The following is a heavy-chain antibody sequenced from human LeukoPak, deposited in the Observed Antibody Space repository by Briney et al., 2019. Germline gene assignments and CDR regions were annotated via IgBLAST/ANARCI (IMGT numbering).Heavy chain of an antibody. CDR1: GFTFSSYG. CDR2: ISYDGSNK. CDR3: AKVGSGSYLDY. J-gene: IGHJ4*02. D-gene: IGHD3-3*01. V-gene: IGHV3-30*18. Sequence: GGSLRLSCAASGFTFSSYGMHWVRQAPGKGLEWVAVISYDGSNKYYADSVKGRFTISRDNSKNTLYLQMNSLRAEDTAVYYCAKVGSGSYLDYWGQGTLVTVSS.